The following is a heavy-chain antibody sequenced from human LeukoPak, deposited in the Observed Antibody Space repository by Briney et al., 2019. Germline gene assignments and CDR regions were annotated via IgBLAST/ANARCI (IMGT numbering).Heavy chain of an antibody. J-gene: IGHJ4*02. Sequence: GGSLRLSCAASGFTFSSYAMSWVRQAPGKGLEWVSAISGRGDKTYYADSVKGRFTISRDTSKSTLFLQMDSLRAEDTAVYFCAKDKGDYAIHPDYWGQGTLVTVSS. V-gene: IGHV3-23*01. CDR3: AKDKGDYAIHPDY. CDR2: ISGRGDKT. D-gene: IGHD4-17*01. CDR1: GFTFSSYA.